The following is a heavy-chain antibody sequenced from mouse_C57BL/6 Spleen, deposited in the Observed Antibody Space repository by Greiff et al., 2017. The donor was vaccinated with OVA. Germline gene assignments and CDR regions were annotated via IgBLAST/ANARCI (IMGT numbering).Heavy chain of an antibody. D-gene: IGHD2-4*01. CDR1: GYTFTSYW. J-gene: IGHJ3*01. Sequence: QVQLQQPGAELVMPGASVKLSCKASGYTFTSYWMHWVKQRPGQGLEWIGEIDPSDSYTNYNQKFKGKSTLTVDKSSSTAYMQRSSLTSEDSAVYYCARKYDYVSAWFAYWGQGTLVTVS. V-gene: IGHV1-69*01. CDR3: ARKYDYVSAWFAY. CDR2: IDPSDSYT.